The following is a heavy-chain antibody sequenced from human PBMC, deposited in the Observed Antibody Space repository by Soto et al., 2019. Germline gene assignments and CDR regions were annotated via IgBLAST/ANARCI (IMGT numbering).Heavy chain of an antibody. CDR3: ARDGTLYDSSAYYYLY. V-gene: IGHV1-69*01. Sequence: QVQLVQSGAEVKKPGSSVKVSCKASGGTFSRYTITWVRQAPGQVLEWMGGITPMFGTPNYAQKFQGRVTITADESTNTAYMELSSLRSEDTAMYYCARDGTLYDSSAYYYLYWGQGTLVTVSS. J-gene: IGHJ4*02. CDR2: ITPMFGTP. D-gene: IGHD3-22*01. CDR1: GGTFSRYT.